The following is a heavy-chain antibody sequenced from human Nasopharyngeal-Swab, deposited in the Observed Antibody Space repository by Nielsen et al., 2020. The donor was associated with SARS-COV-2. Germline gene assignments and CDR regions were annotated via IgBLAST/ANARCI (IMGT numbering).Heavy chain of an antibody. V-gene: IGHV4-34*01. Sequence: GSLRLCCAVYGGSFSGYYWSWIRQPPGKGLEWIGEINHSGSTNYNPSLKSRVTISVDTSKNQFSLKLSSVTAADTAVYYCARGPPAGVIDYWGQGTLVTVSS. CDR1: GGSFSGYY. CDR2: INHSGST. CDR3: ARGPPAGVIDY. J-gene: IGHJ4*02. D-gene: IGHD4-23*01.